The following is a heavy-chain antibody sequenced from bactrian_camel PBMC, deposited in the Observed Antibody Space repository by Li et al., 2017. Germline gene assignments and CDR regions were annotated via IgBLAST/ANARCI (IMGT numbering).Heavy chain of an antibody. CDR3: ATQPAAFNGGECYRFQDLAFNY. D-gene: IGHD1*01. CDR2: ITSLPSLFRAA. V-gene: IGHV3S40*01. Sequence: DVQLVESGGGLVQPGESLRLSCVASGITFSRHDMSWVRQAPGKEVEWVAGITSLPSLFRAASYADSVKGRFTVSRDGAGKILYLQMNSLRPEDTAMYYCATQPAAFNGGECYRFQDLAFNYWGQGTQVTVS. J-gene: IGHJ4*01. CDR1: GITFSRHD.